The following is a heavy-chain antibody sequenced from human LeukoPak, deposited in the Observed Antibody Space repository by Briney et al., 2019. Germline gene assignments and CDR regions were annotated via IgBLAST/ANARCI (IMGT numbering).Heavy chain of an antibody. Sequence: QSGGSLRLSCAASGFTFSSYSMNWVRQAPGKGLEWVSYISSSSSTIYYADSVKGRFTISRDNAKNSLYLQMNSLRAEDTAVYYCASSSYGYRVDFDYWGQGTLVTVSS. D-gene: IGHD5-18*01. CDR1: GFTFSSYS. CDR3: ASSSYGYRVDFDY. J-gene: IGHJ4*02. V-gene: IGHV3-48*01. CDR2: ISSSSSTI.